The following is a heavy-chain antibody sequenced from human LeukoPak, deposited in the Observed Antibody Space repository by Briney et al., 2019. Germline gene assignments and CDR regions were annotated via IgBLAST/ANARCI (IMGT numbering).Heavy chain of an antibody. D-gene: IGHD2-15*01. J-gene: IGHJ4*02. CDR2: IYYNGNT. CDR1: GGSISTDNCY. CDR3: ARESHICSGGSCYDY. Sequence: PSETLSLTCTVSGGSISTDNCYWGWIRQPPGKGLGWIGSIYYNGNTYYNPSLKSRVTISVDTSKNQFSLKLSSVTAADTAVYYCARESHICSGGSCYDYWGQGTLVTVSS. V-gene: IGHV4-39*07.